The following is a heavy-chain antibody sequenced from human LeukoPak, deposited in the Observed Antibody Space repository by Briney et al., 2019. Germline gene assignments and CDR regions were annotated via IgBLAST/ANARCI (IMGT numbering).Heavy chain of an antibody. J-gene: IGHJ4*02. V-gene: IGHV4-59*01. D-gene: IGHD2-15*01. CDR1: GDSIRTYY. CDR2: IYYSGST. CDR3: ARALTPGYCSGGACSYFDY. Sequence: SETLSLTCTVSGDSIRTYYWSWIRQPPGEGLEWIGSIYYSGSTNYNPSLKGRVTISLGTSKNQLSLKVSSVTAADTAVYYCARALTPGYCSGGACSYFDYWGQGTLVTVSS.